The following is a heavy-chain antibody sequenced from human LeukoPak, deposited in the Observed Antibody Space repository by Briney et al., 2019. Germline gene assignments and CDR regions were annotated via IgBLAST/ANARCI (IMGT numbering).Heavy chain of an antibody. Sequence: SETLSLTCTASGYSISSGYYWGWIRQPPGKGLEWIGSIYHSGSTYYNPSLKSRVTISVDTSKNQFSLKLSSVTAADTAVYYCARCPWACEGLDYWGQGTLVTVSS. J-gene: IGHJ4*02. D-gene: IGHD3-16*01. V-gene: IGHV4-38-2*02. CDR2: IYHSGST. CDR1: GYSISSGYY. CDR3: ARCPWACEGLDY.